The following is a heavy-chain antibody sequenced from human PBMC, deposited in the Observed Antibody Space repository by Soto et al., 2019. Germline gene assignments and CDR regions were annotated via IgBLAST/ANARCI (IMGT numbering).Heavy chain of an antibody. CDR3: ASGTVEWELQNYYGMDV. CDR2: IIPIFGTA. D-gene: IGHD1-26*01. Sequence: SVKVSCKASGGTFSSYAISWVRQAPGQGLEWMGGIIPIFGTANYAQKFQGRVTITADESTSTAYMELSSLRSEDTAVYYCASGTVEWELQNYYGMDVWGQGTSVTVSS. CDR1: GGTFSSYA. J-gene: IGHJ6*02. V-gene: IGHV1-69*13.